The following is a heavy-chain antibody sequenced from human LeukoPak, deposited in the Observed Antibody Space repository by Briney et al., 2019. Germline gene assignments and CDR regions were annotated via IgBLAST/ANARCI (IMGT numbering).Heavy chain of an antibody. V-gene: IGHV1-18*01. J-gene: IGHJ4*02. Sequence: ASVKVSRKASGYTFTSYGISWVRQAPGQGLEWMGWISAYNGNTNYAQKLQGRVTMTTDTSTSTAYMELRSLRSDDTAVYYCARGVDFWSGYRANYFDYWGQGTLVTVSS. D-gene: IGHD3-3*01. CDR3: ARGVDFWSGYRANYFDY. CDR1: GYTFTSYG. CDR2: ISAYNGNT.